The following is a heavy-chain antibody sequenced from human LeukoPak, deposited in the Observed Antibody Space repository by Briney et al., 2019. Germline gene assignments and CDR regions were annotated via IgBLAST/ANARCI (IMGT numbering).Heavy chain of an antibody. V-gene: IGHV3-30-3*01. CDR1: GFTFSSYA. Sequence: PGGSLRLSCAASGFTFSSYAMSWVRQAPGKGLEWVAVISNDGNNKYYADSVKGRFTISRDNSKNTLYLQMNSLRAEDTAAYYCARDHHSSGSYYLDYWGQGTLVTVSS. D-gene: IGHD6-19*01. CDR2: ISNDGNNK. J-gene: IGHJ4*02. CDR3: ARDHHSSGSYYLDY.